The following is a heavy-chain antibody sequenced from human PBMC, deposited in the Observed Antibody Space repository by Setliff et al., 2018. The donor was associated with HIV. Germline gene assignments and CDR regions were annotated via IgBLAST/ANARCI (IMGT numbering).Heavy chain of an antibody. CDR3: ARGSTGYSSIWYRNGLTYYYYIDV. D-gene: IGHD6-13*01. CDR1: GGSFSAYS. CDR2: INHSGST. Sequence: SQTLSLTCAVYGGSFSAYSWTWVRQPPGKGLEWIGEINHSGSTNYNPSLKSRVAMSVDTSKNQFSLKLDSVTAADTGAYYCARGSTGYSSIWYRNGLTYYYYIDVWGKGTKVTVSS. V-gene: IGHV4-34*01. J-gene: IGHJ6*03.